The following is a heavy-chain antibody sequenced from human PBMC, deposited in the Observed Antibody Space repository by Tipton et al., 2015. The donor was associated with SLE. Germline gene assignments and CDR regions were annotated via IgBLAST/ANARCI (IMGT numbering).Heavy chain of an antibody. CDR3: ARHEDITVFGVVYY. J-gene: IGHJ4*02. CDR1: GGSISSNNFF. Sequence: LRLSCTVSGGSISSNNFFWSWLRQHPGKGLEWIGYIYYSGSAFYNPSLKSRVTISVDTSKNQFSLKLTSVTAADTAVYYCARHEDITVFGVVYYWGPGTLVTVSS. CDR2: IYYSGSA. D-gene: IGHD3-3*01. V-gene: IGHV4-31*03.